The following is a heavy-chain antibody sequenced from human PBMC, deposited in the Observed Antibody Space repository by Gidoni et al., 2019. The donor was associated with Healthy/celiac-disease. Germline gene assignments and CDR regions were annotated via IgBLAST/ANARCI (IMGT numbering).Heavy chain of an antibody. CDR2: INTNTGNP. CDR3: ARGGGCSSTSCYVHWFDP. J-gene: IGHJ5*02. V-gene: IGHV7-4-1*02. D-gene: IGHD2-2*01. CDR1: GYTFPSYA. Sequence: QVQLVQSGSELKKPGASVNVSCKASGYTFPSYAMNWVRQAPGQGLEWMGWINTNTGNPTYAQGLTGRFVFSLDTSVSTAYLQIRSLKAEDTAVYYCARGGGCSSTSCYVHWFDPWGQGTLVTVSS.